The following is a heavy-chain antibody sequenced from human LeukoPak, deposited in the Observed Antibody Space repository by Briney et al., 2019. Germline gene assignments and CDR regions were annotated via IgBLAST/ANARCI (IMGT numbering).Heavy chain of an antibody. CDR1: RGTFSSYA. V-gene: IGHV1-69*05. J-gene: IGHJ3*01. CDR2: IIPIFGTA. Sequence: SVQVSCKASRGTFSSYAISWVRQAPGQGLEWMGRIIPIFGTAHYAQKFQGRVTITTDESTSTAYMELSSLRSEDTAVYYCASYTYYYDSSGLPHWGQGTMVTVSS. CDR3: ASYTYYYDSSGLPH. D-gene: IGHD3-22*01.